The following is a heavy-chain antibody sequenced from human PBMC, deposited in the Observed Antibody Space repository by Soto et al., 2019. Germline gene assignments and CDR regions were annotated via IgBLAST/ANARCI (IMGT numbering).Heavy chain of an antibody. J-gene: IGHJ4*02. V-gene: IGHV4-30-4*01. CDR3: ARANYESSGYYRLDY. CDR1: GGSIIDANYY. D-gene: IGHD3-22*01. Sequence: SETLSLTCTVSGGSIIDANYYWNWIRQPPGKGLEWIGYIHYGGSTFYNPSLKSRVTISVDTSKNQFSLKLTSVTAADTAVFYCARANYESSGYYRLDYWGQGTLVTVSS. CDR2: IHYGGST.